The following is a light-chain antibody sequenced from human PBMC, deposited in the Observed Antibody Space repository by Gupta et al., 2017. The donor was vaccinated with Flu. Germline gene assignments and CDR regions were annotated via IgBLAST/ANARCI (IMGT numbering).Light chain of an antibody. CDR1: QSISSN. CDR3: QQYNNCPIS. V-gene: IGKV3-15*01. J-gene: IGKJ4*01. CDR2: GAS. Sequence: VMTQSPATLSVSPGERATLSCRASQSISSNLAWYQQKPGQAPRLLIYGASTRATGVPARFSGSGSGTEFTLTISSLQSEDFAVYYCQQYNNCPISFGGGTKVEIK.